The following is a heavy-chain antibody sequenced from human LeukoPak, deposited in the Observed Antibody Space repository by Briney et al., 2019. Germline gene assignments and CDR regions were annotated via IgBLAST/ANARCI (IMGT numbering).Heavy chain of an antibody. CDR3: ATITMVRGGFDY. CDR1: GYTFTSYA. D-gene: IGHD3-10*01. CDR2: ISYDGSNK. V-gene: IGHV3-30-3*01. Sequence: SCKASGYTFTSYAMHWVRQAPGKGLEWVAVISYDGSNKYYADSVKGRFTISRDNSKNTLYLQMNSLRAEDTAVYYCATITMVRGGFDYWGQGTLVTVSS. J-gene: IGHJ4*02.